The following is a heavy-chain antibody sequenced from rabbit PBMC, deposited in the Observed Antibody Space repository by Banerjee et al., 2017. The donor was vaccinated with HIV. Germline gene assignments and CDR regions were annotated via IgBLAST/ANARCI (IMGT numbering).Heavy chain of an antibody. CDR2: IGAGSGAT. D-gene: IGHD4-2*01. J-gene: IGHJ4*01. V-gene: IGHV1S45*01. CDR3: ARGSAYAGAGYAL. CDR1: GFSFSSGYW. Sequence: QEQLEESGGGLVQPGASLPLTCTASGFSFSSGYWRCWVRQAPGKGLEWAGCIGAGSGATYYASWAKGRFTISKTSSTTVALQMTSLTAADTAAYFCARGSAYAGAGYALWGQGTLVTVS.